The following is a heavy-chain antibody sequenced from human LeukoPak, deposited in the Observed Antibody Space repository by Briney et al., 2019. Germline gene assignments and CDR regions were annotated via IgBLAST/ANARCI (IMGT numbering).Heavy chain of an antibody. CDR1: GLTFNDYA. CDR2: ISSRGDST. Sequence: GGSLRLSCVAPGLTFNDYAMSWVRQAPGKGLEWVSAISSRGDSTYYADSVKGRFTISRDNSKNTLYLQMNSLRDEDTAVYYCAKTWGIVVVIAANSAFDVWGQGTMVTVSS. V-gene: IGHV3-23*01. J-gene: IGHJ3*01. D-gene: IGHD2-15*01. CDR3: AKTWGIVVVIAANSAFDV.